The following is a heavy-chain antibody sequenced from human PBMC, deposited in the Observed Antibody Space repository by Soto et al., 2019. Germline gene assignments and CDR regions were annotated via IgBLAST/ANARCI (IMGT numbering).Heavy chain of an antibody. CDR2: ISGSGGST. CDR3: AKPGLWSGYPRYYFDY. CDR1: GFTFSSYA. Sequence: EVQLLESGGGLVQPGGSLRLSCAASGFTFSSYAMSWVRQAPGKGLEWVSAISGSGGSTYYADSVKGRFTISRDNSKNTLYLQMNSLRAEDTAVYYCAKPGLWSGYPRYYFDYGGQGNLVTVAS. D-gene: IGHD3-3*01. V-gene: IGHV3-23*01. J-gene: IGHJ4*02.